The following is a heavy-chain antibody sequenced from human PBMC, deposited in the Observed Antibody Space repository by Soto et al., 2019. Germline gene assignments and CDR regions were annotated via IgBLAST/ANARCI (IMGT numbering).Heavy chain of an antibody. J-gene: IGHJ6*02. CDR2: ILFDGRNK. D-gene: IGHD1-26*01. CDR3: ANGPVVGANYKYYDMDV. Sequence: GGSLRLSCAASGFTFSGYAMHWVRQAPGKGLEWVASILFDGRNKYYADSVKGRFTISRDNSKNTLYLQMDNLRAEDTAHYFCANGPVVGANYKYYDMDVWGRGTTVTVSS. CDR1: GFTFSGYA. V-gene: IGHV3-30*04.